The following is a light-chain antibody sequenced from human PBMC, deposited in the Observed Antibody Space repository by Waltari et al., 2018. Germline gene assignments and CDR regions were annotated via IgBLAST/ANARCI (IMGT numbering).Light chain of an antibody. J-gene: IGKJ1*01. CDR1: KSVGWS. CDR2: GAS. V-gene: IGKV3-20*01. Sequence: EIVLTQSPGTLSLSPGEGATLSCRASKSVGWSLAWYQQKPGQAPRLVISGASSRATGIPDRFSGSGSGTDFSLTISRLEPEEFAVYYCQHYVRLPVTFGQGTKGEI. CDR3: QHYVRLPVT.